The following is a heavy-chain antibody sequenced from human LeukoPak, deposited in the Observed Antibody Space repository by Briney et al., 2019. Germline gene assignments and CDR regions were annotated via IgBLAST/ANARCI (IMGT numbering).Heavy chain of an antibody. V-gene: IGHV4-34*01. CDR2: LNHSGST. CDR3: ARVNRATWIRALGAFDI. CDR1: GGSFSVYY. D-gene: IGHD5-18*01. Sequence: PSDTLSLTCAVYGGSFSVYYWSCIRQPPGKGLEWIGELNHSGSTNYNPSLKRRLNISVDASKNHFSLKLSSVTAADTAVYYCARVNRATWIRALGAFDIWGQGTMVTVSS. J-gene: IGHJ3*02.